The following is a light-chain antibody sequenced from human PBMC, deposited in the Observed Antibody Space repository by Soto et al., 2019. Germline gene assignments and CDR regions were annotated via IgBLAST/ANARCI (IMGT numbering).Light chain of an antibody. CDR1: QSLVNGDGNTY. CDR3: MQGTHWPPT. V-gene: IGKV2-30*01. J-gene: IGKJ3*01. CDR2: KVS. Sequence: DAVMTQSPLSLPVTLGQPASISCRSDQSLVNGDGNTYLSWFHQRPGQSPRCLITKVSKRDSGVPDRFSGGGSGPNFPLKISGVEAEDVEIFYCMQGTHWPPTFGPGTKVDI.